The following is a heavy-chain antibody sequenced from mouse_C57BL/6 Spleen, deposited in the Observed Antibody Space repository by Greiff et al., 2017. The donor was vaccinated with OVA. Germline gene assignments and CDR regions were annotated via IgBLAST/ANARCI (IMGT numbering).Heavy chain of an antibody. CDR3: ARRYGSSLRYFDV. V-gene: IGHV1-59*01. D-gene: IGHD1-1*01. CDR2: IDPSDSYT. Sequence: QVQLQQPGAELVRPGTSVKLSCKASGYTFTSYWMHWVKQRPGQGLEWIGVIDPSDSYTNYNQKFKGKATLTVDTSSSTAYMQLSSLTSEDSAVYYCARRYGSSLRYFDVWGTGTTVTVSS. CDR1: GYTFTSYW. J-gene: IGHJ1*03.